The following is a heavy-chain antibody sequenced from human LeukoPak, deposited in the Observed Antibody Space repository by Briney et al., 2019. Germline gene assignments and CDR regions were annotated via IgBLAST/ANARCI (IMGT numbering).Heavy chain of an antibody. Sequence: PGGSLRLSCAASGFTFRDYGMHWVRQAPDKGLEWVASIRNDGSDKYYEDSVKGRFAISRDNSENTVHLQMDSLRAEDSAVYYCVKRGSGSYDVDYWGQGTLVTVSS. V-gene: IGHV3-30*02. J-gene: IGHJ4*02. CDR1: GFTFRDYG. CDR2: IRNDGSDK. D-gene: IGHD1-26*01. CDR3: VKRGSGSYDVDY.